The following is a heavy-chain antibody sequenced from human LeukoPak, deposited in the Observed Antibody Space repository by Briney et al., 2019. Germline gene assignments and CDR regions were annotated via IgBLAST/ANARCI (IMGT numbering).Heavy chain of an antibody. CDR1: GFTVSSNY. V-gene: IGHV3-66*01. CDR2: IYSGGST. Sequence: GGSLRLSCAASGFTVSSNYMSWVRQAPGKGLEWVSVIYSGGSTYYADSVKGRFTISRDNSKNTLYLQMNGLRAEDTAVYYCARDTTYYDILTGYQSSGYFDYWGQGTLVTVSS. D-gene: IGHD3-9*01. CDR3: ARDTTYYDILTGYQSSGYFDY. J-gene: IGHJ4*02.